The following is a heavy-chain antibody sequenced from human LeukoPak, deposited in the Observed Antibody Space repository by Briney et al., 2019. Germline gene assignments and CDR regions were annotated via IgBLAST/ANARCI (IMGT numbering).Heavy chain of an antibody. CDR3: ARDGGVAPHNWFDP. CDR2: IYYSVNT. CDR1: GGSISSGGYS. V-gene: IGHV4-30-4*07. D-gene: IGHD2-8*02. Sequence: SETLSLTCAVSGGSISSGGYSWSWIRQPPGKGLEWIGYIYYSVNTYYSPSLKSRVTISVDTSKNQFSLKLSSVTAADTAVYYCARDGGVAPHNWFDPWGQGTLVTVSS. J-gene: IGHJ5*02.